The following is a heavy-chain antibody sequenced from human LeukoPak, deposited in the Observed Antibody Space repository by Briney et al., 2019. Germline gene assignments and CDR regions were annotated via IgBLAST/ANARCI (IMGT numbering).Heavy chain of an antibody. CDR2: INPSGGST. D-gene: IGHD3-22*01. CDR3: AREDDSSGYYYDAFDI. V-gene: IGHV1-46*04. J-gene: IGHJ3*02. CDR1: GYTFTSYY. Sequence: ASVKVSYKASGYTFTSYYMNWVRQAPGQGLEWMGIINPSGGSTSYAQKLQGRVTMTRDRSTSTVYMELSSLRSEDTAVYYCAREDDSSGYYYDAFDIWGQGTMVTVSS.